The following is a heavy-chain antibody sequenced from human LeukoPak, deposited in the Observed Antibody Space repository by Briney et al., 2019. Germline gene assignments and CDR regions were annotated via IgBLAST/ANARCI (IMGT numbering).Heavy chain of an antibody. CDR1: GFTFSSAW. CDR2: VNQDGSGK. Sequence: GGSLRLSCAASGFTFSSAWMSWVRQAPGKGLEWVANVNQDGSGKYYVDSVKGRFTISKDNAKNSLYLQMNSLRAEDTAVYYCARARSSYGYGDAFDIWGQGTMVTVSS. V-gene: IGHV3-7*01. J-gene: IGHJ3*02. D-gene: IGHD5-18*01. CDR3: ARARSSYGYGDAFDI.